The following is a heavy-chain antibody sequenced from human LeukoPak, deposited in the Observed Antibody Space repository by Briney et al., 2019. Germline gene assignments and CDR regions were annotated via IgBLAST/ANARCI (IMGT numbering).Heavy chain of an antibody. CDR3: ARQLGYYYDSSGYRNWFDP. D-gene: IGHD3-22*01. CDR1: GFTFSSYA. Sequence: GGSLRLSCAASGFTFSSYAMSWVRQAPGKGLEWVSSISSSSSYIYYADSVKGRFTISRDNAKNSLYLQMNSLRAEDTAVYYCARQLGYYYDSSGYRNWFDPWGQGTLVTVSS. V-gene: IGHV3-21*01. J-gene: IGHJ5*02. CDR2: ISSSSSYI.